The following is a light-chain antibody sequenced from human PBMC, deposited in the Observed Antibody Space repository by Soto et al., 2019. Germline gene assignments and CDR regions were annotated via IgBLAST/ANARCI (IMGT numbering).Light chain of an antibody. CDR2: DVN. J-gene: IGLJ1*01. CDR1: SSDIGGYNY. CDR3: SSYTSSSSRV. Sequence: QSALTQPASVSGSPGQSITISCTGTSSDIGGYNYVSWYQHHPGKAPKLMIYDVNNRPSGVSDRFYGSKSGNTASLTISGLQAEDEADYYCSSYTSSSSRVFGTGTKLTVL. V-gene: IGLV2-14*03.